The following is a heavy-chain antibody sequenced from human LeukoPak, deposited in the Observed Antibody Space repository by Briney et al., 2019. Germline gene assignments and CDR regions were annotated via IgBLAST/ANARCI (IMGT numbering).Heavy chain of an antibody. D-gene: IGHD3-3*01. CDR2: IYTSGST. CDR1: GGSISSGSYY. V-gene: IGHV4-61*02. CDR3: AREASGYLNY. J-gene: IGHJ4*02. Sequence: SETLSLTCTVSGGSISSGSYYWSWLRQPAGKGLEWIGRIYTSGSTNYNPSLKSRVTISVDTSKNQFSLKLSSVTAADTAVYYCAREASGYLNYWGQGTLVTVSS.